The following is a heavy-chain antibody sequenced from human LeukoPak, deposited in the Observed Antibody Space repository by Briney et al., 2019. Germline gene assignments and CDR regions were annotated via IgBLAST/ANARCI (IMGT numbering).Heavy chain of an antibody. V-gene: IGHV1-8*03. CDR1: GYTFTSYD. Sequence: GASVKVSCKASGYTFTSYDINWVRQATGQGLEWMGWMNPNSGNTGYAQKFQGRVTITRNTSISTAYMELSSLRSEDTAVYYCASSWYYDFWSGYSHDAFDIWGQGTMVTVSS. J-gene: IGHJ3*02. CDR2: MNPNSGNT. CDR3: ASSWYYDFWSGYSHDAFDI. D-gene: IGHD3-3*01.